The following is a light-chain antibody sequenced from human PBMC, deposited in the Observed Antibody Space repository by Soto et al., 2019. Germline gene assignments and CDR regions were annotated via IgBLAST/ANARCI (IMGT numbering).Light chain of an antibody. CDR2: QDD. J-gene: IGLJ2*01. CDR3: QAWDSSTVV. CDR1: KLGDKY. Sequence: SYELTQPPSVSVSPGQTATITCSGDKLGDKYACWYQQKPGQSPVLVIYQDDDRPSQIPERFSGSNSGNTATLTISGTQAMDEADYYCQAWDSSTVVFGGGTKLTVL. V-gene: IGLV3-1*01.